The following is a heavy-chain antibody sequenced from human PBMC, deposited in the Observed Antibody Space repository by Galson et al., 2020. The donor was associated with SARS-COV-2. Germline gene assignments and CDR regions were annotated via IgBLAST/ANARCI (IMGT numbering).Heavy chain of an antibody. V-gene: IGHV3-30*04. J-gene: IGHJ4*02. D-gene: IGHD1-26*01. CDR2: ISSVGTNS. CDR3: ARGGEWELPYYFDY. CDR1: EFIFSNYV. Sequence: GGSLRPSCAASEFIFSNYVTHWVRQAPGKGPEWVAAISSVGTNSFYTDSLKGRFTIPRDNSTSTLDLQMTSLGAEDTAVYYCARGGEWELPYYFDYWGQGTLVTVSS.